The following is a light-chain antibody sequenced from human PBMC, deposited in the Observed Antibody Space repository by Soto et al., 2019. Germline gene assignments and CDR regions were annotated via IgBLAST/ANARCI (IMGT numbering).Light chain of an antibody. J-gene: IGKJ2*01. CDR2: KVS. Sequence: DVVLSQTQLSSPVTLGQPASISCRSSQNLAFSNGDTYLSWLQQRAGQPPRLLIYKVSNRFSGVPDRFSGSGAGTDFTLKISRVEAEDVGVYYCMQLTHVPYTFGQGTKLEIK. CDR3: MQLTHVPYT. CDR1: QNLAFSNGDTY. V-gene: IGKV2-24*01.